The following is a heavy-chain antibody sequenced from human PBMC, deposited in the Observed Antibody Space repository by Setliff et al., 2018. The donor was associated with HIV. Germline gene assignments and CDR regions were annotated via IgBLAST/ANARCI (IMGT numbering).Heavy chain of an antibody. V-gene: IGHV1-18*01. CDR3: ARVLIGGRDIVVGAHDY. CDR2: ISVDSGDS. J-gene: IGHJ4*02. Sequence: ASVKVSCKASGYTFRNQGLSWVRQAPGQGPEWMGWISVDSGDSYYGQKFQDRVIMTADTSTNTAYMELRSLRSDDSAIYYCARVLIGGRDIVVGAHDYWGRGTLVTVSS. D-gene: IGHD2-15*01. CDR1: GYTFRNQG.